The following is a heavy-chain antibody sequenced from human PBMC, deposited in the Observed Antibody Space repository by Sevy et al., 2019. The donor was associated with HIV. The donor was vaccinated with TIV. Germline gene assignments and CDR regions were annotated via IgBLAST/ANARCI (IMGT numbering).Heavy chain of an antibody. D-gene: IGHD2-2*01. CDR1: GFTFSSYA. Sequence: GGSLRLSCAASGFTFSSYAMHWVRQAPGKGLEWVAVFSYDGSNKYYADSVKGRFTISRDNSKNTLYLQMNSLRAEVTAVYYCARDWGGYCINTNCRPSYGMDVWGQGTTVTVSS. V-gene: IGHV3-30*04. CDR3: ARDWGGYCINTNCRPSYGMDV. J-gene: IGHJ6*02. CDR2: FSYDGSNK.